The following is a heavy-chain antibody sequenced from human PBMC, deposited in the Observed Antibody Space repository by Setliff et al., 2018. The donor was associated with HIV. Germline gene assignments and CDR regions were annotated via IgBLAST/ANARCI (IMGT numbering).Heavy chain of an antibody. CDR2: LSSKGQA. D-gene: IGHD1-26*01. J-gene: IGHJ5*02. Sequence: SETLSLTCTVSGGSISRSTHHWAWIRQPPGKGLEWIGALSSKGQAYYNPSLKSRVAISIDSSKNLFSLRLDSLTAADTAVYYCARSTVGAGASFPWGRGILVTVSS. CDR3: ARSTVGAGASFP. V-gene: IGHV4-39*07. CDR1: GGSISRSTHH.